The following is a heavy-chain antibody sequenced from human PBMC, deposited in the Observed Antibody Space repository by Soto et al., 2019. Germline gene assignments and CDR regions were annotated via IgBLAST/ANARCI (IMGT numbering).Heavy chain of an antibody. CDR3: AHVLVVVANYGMDV. CDR2: IYWDDDK. J-gene: IGHJ6*02. Sequence: QITLKESGPTLVKPTQTLTLTCTFSGFSLSTSGVGVGWIRQPPGKALEWLALIYWDDDKRYSPSLTSRLPITKDTSKNQVVLTMTNMDPVDTATYYCAHVLVVVANYGMDVWGQGTTVTVSS. CDR1: GFSLSTSGVG. V-gene: IGHV2-5*02. D-gene: IGHD2-15*01.